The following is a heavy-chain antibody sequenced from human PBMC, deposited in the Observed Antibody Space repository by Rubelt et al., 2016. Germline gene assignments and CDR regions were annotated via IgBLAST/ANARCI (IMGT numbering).Heavy chain of an antibody. D-gene: IGHD5-24*01. CDR1: GFIFGSHW. Sequence: EVQLVESGGGLVQPGGSLRLSCAASGFIFGSHWMHWVRRPGKGLVWVSRINSDGGDITYPDSVKGRFTVSRDNAKNSVFLQMNSLRAEDTARYYCVRGLHRDGFNSPFDYWAQGTLVTVSS. J-gene: IGHJ4*02. CDR2: INSDGGDI. V-gene: IGHV3-74*01. CDR3: VRGLHRDGFNSPFDY.